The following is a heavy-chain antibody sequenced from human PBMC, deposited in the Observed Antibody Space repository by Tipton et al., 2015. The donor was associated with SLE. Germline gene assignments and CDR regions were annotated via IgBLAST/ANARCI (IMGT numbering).Heavy chain of an antibody. CDR3: ARDEKVGASTIYYYGMDV. D-gene: IGHD1-26*01. J-gene: IGHJ6*02. CDR1: GAYVYSGTYC. V-gene: IGHV4-61*01. CDR2: IYDSGTT. Sequence: TLSLTCTVSGAYVYSGTYCWSWIRQPPGKGLEWIGYIYDSGTTNYNPSLESRVAMSVDTSKNQFSLKLSSVTAADTAVYYCARDEKVGASTIYYYGMDVWGQGTTVTVSS.